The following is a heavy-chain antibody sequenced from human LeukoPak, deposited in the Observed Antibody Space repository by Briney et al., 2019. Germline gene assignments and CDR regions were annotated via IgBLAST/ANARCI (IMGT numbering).Heavy chain of an antibody. CDR1: GFTLSDYG. J-gene: IGHJ4*02. CDR2: ISHDGSSH. V-gene: IGHV3-30*18. CDR3: AKDGPLPYTSTSFGRHFLEY. D-gene: IGHD6-13*01. Sequence: GRSLRLSCAASGFTLSDYGMGWARLDPGKGMEWVAHISHDGSSHNYADSVQGRFTISRDNSKNTVDLQMNSLRAEDTAVYYCAKDGPLPYTSTSFGRHFLEYWGQGTLVTVSS.